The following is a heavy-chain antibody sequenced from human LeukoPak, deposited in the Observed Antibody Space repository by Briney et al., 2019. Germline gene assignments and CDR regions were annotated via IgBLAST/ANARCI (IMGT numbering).Heavy chain of an antibody. J-gene: IGHJ4*02. V-gene: IGHV4-39*07. CDR3: ARVRRVKFGGNSGLFDY. CDR1: GGSISGTSYY. Sequence: PSDTLSLTCTVSGGSISGTSYYWGWIRQPPGKGLEWIGSVYYSGSTYYNPSLKSRVTISVDTSKNQFSLKLSSVTAADTAVYYCARVRRVKFGGNSGLFDYWGQGILVTVSS. CDR2: VYYSGST. D-gene: IGHD4-23*01.